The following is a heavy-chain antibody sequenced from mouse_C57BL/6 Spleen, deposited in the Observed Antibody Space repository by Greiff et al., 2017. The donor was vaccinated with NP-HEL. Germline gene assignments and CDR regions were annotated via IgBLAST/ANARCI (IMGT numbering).Heavy chain of an antibody. CDR3: ARDGSGYGMDY. CDR2: ISDGGSYT. D-gene: IGHD3-2*02. V-gene: IGHV5-4*01. CDR1: GFTFSSYA. Sequence: EVKLMESGGGLVKPGGSLKLSCAASGFTFSSYAMSWVRQTPDKRLEWVATISDGGSYTYYPDNVKGRFTISRDNAKNNLYLQMSHLKSEDTAMYYCARDGSGYGMDYWGQGTSVTVSS. J-gene: IGHJ4*01.